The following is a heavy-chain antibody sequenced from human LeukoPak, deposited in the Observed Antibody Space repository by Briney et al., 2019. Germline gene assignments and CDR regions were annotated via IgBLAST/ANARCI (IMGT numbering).Heavy chain of an antibody. Sequence: PSETLSLTCAVSGGSISSSNWWSWVRQPPGKGLEWIGEIYHSGSTNYNPSLKRRVTISVDKSKNQFSLKLSSVTAADTAVYYWASASYSSSSPFDYWGQGTLVTVSS. V-gene: IGHV4-4*02. CDR1: GGSISSSNW. J-gene: IGHJ4*02. CDR2: IYHSGST. CDR3: ASASYSSSSPFDY. D-gene: IGHD6-6*01.